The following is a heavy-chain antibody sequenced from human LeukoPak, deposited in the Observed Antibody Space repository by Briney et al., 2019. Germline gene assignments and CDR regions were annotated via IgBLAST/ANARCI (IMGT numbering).Heavy chain of an antibody. CDR3: AREHRKEGATVDN. CDR1: GFSFSGYW. Sequence: GGSLRLSCAASGFSFSGYWMQWVRQVPGKGLVWVSRIERDGTTISYADSVRGRFTISRDNAKNTLYLQMNSLRAEDTAVYYCAREHRKEGATVDNWGQGTLVTVSS. CDR2: IERDGTTI. D-gene: IGHD1-26*01. V-gene: IGHV3-74*01. J-gene: IGHJ4*02.